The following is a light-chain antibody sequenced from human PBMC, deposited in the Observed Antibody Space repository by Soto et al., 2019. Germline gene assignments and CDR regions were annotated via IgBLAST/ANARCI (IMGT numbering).Light chain of an antibody. CDR2: AAS. Sequence: DIQMTQSPSSLSASVGDRVTITCRASQGISNYLARYQQKPGKVPYLLISAASTLQSGAPSRFSGSGSGTDFTLTISSLQPEDVATYYCQKYDSAPFTFGPGTKVDIK. CDR3: QKYDSAPFT. V-gene: IGKV1-27*01. J-gene: IGKJ3*01. CDR1: QGISNY.